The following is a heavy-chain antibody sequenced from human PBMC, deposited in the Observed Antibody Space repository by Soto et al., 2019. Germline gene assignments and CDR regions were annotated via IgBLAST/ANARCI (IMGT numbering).Heavy chain of an antibody. V-gene: IGHV1-3*01. D-gene: IGHD2-2*02. J-gene: IGHJ5*02. CDR1: GYTFTYYT. Sequence: QVQLVQSGAEVKKPGASVKVSCKASGYTFTYYTMHWVRQAPGQRLEWMGWINPGNGNTKYSQKFQDRVTITRDTSASTAYMELSSLKFEDTAVYYCARDAAPILYCSSSSCYTFDLWGQGTLVTVSS. CDR3: ARDAAPILYCSSSSCYTFDL. CDR2: INPGNGNT.